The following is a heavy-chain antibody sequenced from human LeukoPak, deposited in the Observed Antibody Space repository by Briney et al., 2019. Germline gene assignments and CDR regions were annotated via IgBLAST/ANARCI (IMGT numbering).Heavy chain of an antibody. CDR2: INPSGGST. V-gene: IGHV1-46*01. D-gene: IGHD3-22*01. CDR3: ARVGSSDSSGAPFDY. CDR1: GYTFTSYY. Sequence: ASVKVSYKASGYTFTSYYMHWVRQAPGQGLEWMGIINPSGGSTSYAQKFQGRVTMTRDTSTSTVYMELSSLRSEDTAVYYCARVGSSDSSGAPFDYWGQGTLVTVSS. J-gene: IGHJ4*02.